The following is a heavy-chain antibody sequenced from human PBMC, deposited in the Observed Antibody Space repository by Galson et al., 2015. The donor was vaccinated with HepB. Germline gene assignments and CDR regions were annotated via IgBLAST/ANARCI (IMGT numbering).Heavy chain of an antibody. J-gene: IGHJ6*02. CDR3: ARDLRYFDWLTTPSKGAFYYYGMDV. V-gene: IGHV1-46*04. D-gene: IGHD3-9*01. Sequence: SVKVSCKASGYTFTSYYMHWVRQAPGQGLEWMGIINPSGGSTSYAQKLQGRVTMTRDTSTSTVYMELSSLRSEDTAVYYCARDLRYFDWLTTPSKGAFYYYGMDVWGQGTTVTVSS. CDR1: GYTFTSYY. CDR2: INPSGGST.